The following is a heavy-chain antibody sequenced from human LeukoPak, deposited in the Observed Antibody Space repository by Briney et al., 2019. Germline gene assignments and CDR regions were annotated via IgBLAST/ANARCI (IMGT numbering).Heavy chain of an antibody. J-gene: IGHJ6*02. CDR2: ISYDGSDK. V-gene: IGHV3-30*09. Sequence: GGSLTLSCAVSGVTFSTHPKQWVRNPPDGGQVWVASISYDGSDKVFPHPVKGRFAISRDNSTNPLDLKMNSLRPEDTAVYFCARDRVAVYCSGGNCQSRYYYYDMDVWGQGTTVTVPS. CDR1: GVTFSTHP. D-gene: IGHD2-15*01. CDR3: ARDRVAVYCSGGNCQSRYYYYDMDV.